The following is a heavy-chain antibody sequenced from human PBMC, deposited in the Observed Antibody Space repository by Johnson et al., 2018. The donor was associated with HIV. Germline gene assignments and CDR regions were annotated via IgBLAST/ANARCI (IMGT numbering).Heavy chain of an antibody. J-gene: IGHJ3*02. CDR3: AKDRGGGWYGEYSFDI. Sequence: LEWVSYISGSGRSIYYTDSVKGRFTISRDNSKNTLYLQMNSLRAEDTAVYYCAKDRGGGWYGEYSFDIWGQGTMVTVSS. V-gene: IGHV3-48*01. CDR2: ISGSGRSI. D-gene: IGHD6-19*01.